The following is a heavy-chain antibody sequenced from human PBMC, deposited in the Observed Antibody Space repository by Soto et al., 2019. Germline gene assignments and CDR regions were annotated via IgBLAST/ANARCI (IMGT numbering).Heavy chain of an antibody. D-gene: IGHD6-19*01. Sequence: QITLKESGPTLVKPTQTLTLTCTFSGFSLSSTRMAVGWIRQPPGKALEWLALIYWDDDKRYSPFMKSRLTITPHPSNNPTVLPMSNMDPEDTAIYYYAHIVVAGLGHYFDYWGQGTLVTVSS. CDR3: AHIVVAGLGHYFDY. CDR2: IYWDDDK. V-gene: IGHV2-5*02. J-gene: IGHJ4*02. CDR1: GFSLSSTRMA.